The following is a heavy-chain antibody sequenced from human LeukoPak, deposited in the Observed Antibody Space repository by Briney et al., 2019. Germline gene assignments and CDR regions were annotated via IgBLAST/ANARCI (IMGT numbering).Heavy chain of an antibody. CDR3: AKGKWGNYYPHDAFDV. Sequence: GGSLRLSCAASGFTFSDHGMYWVRQAPGKGLEWVAVISHDGSNIYYGDSVKGRFTISRDNSKNTLYLQMNSLRAEATAVYYCAKGKWGNYYPHDAFDVWGQGIMVTVSS. V-gene: IGHV3-30*18. J-gene: IGHJ3*01. D-gene: IGHD3-10*01. CDR1: GFTFSDHG. CDR2: ISHDGSNI.